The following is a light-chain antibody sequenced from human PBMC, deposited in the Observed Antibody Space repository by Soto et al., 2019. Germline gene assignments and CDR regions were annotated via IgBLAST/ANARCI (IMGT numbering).Light chain of an antibody. J-gene: IGKJ1*01. Sequence: NPMHQSPSTLSASEVDRVTITCRASQGIRNYLAWYQQKPGKAPRLLIYDASSLESGVPSRFSGSGSGTEFTLTISSLQPDDFATYYCQHHNSYPWTFGQGTKVDIK. CDR1: QGIRNY. CDR3: QHHNSYPWT. V-gene: IGKV1-5*01. CDR2: DAS.